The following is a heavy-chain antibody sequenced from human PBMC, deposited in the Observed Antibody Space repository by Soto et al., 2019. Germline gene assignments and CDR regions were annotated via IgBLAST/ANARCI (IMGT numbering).Heavy chain of an antibody. CDR3: AIGDRSSWIGNH. D-gene: IGHD6-6*01. CDR1: GGTFSSHA. V-gene: IGHV1-69*01. CDR2: IIPIFETA. J-gene: IGHJ4*02. Sequence: QVHLVQSGAEVTKAGSSVKVSCKASGGTFSSHAFSWVRQAPGQGLEWVGGIIPIFETANYAQEFQGRVTISADESTNTVILGLNNLRSGDTAIYFCAIGDRSSWIGNHWGPGTQVTVS.